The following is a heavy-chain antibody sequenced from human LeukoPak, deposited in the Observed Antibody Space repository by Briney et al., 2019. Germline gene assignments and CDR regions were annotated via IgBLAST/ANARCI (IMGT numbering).Heavy chain of an antibody. Sequence: SQTLSLTCTVSGGSISRSDYHWSWLRQHPGKGLEWIGYIYNSGSAYYNPSLRSRVTISVDTSKSQFSLKLSSVTAADTAVYYCARAGGDYGDYLDYWGQGTLVTVSS. D-gene: IGHD4-17*01. J-gene: IGHJ4*02. CDR1: GGSISRSDYH. CDR3: ARAGGDYGDYLDY. V-gene: IGHV4-31*03. CDR2: IYNSGSA.